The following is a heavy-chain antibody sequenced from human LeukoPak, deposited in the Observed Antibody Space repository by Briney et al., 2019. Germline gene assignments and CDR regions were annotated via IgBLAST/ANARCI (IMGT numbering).Heavy chain of an antibody. J-gene: IGHJ4*02. V-gene: IGHV3-64*01. CDR1: GFTVSSNY. Sequence: GGSLRLSCAASGFTVSSNYMSWVRQAPGRGLEYVSAISSNGGSTYYANSVKGRFTISRDNSKNTLYLQMGSLRAEDMAVYYCARGGVPAAMAHFDYWGQGTLVTVSS. D-gene: IGHD2-2*01. CDR2: ISSNGGST. CDR3: ARGGVPAAMAHFDY.